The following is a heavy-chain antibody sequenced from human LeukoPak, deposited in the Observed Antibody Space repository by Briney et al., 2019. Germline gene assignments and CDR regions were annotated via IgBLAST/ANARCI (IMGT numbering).Heavy chain of an antibody. CDR1: GYTFTIYA. V-gene: IGHV1-3*01. J-gene: IGHJ4*02. Sequence: ASVNVSCKASGYTFTIYAIHWVRQAPGQRLEWMGWISAGNGNTKYSQNFQGRVTFISNTSATTAFMELSSLRSEDAAVYSCARDSGSGNNDYWGQGTLVTVSS. D-gene: IGHD1-26*01. CDR3: ARDSGSGNNDY. CDR2: ISAGNGNT.